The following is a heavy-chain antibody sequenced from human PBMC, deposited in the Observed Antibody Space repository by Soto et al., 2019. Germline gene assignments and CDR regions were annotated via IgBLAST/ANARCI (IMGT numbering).Heavy chain of an antibody. D-gene: IGHD2-15*01. CDR2: ISAYNGNT. Sequence: ASVKVSCKASGYTFTSYGISWVRQAPGQGLEWMGWISAYNGNTNYAQKLQGRVTMTTDTSTSTAYMELRSLRSDDTAVYYCALVVDANTERLAHDYWGQGTLVTVSS. V-gene: IGHV1-18*01. CDR1: GYTFTSYG. J-gene: IGHJ4*02. CDR3: ALVVDANTERLAHDY.